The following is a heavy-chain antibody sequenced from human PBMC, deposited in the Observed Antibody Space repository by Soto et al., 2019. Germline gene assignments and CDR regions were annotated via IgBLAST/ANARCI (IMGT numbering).Heavy chain of an antibody. CDR2: IGSSGDSTI. J-gene: IGHJ5*02. Sequence: PGGSLRLSCGASGFTFSIYSMNWGRQAPGKGLEWVSYIGSSGDSTIYYADSVRGRFTISRDNAKNALYLQMNSLRDEDSALYYCVKGEGYCSGGSCYNWFDRWGQGTLVTVSS. CDR3: VKGEGYCSGGSCYNWFDR. D-gene: IGHD2-15*01. V-gene: IGHV3-48*02. CDR1: GFTFSIYS.